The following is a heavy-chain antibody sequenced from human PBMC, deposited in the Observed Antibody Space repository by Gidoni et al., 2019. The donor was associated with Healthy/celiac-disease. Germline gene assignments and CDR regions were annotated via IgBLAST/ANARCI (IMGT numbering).Heavy chain of an antibody. CDR1: GFTFSRYA. CDR2: ISYDGSNK. Sequence: QVQLVESGGGVVQPGRSLRLSCAASGFTFSRYAMHWVRQAPGKGLEWVAVISYDGSNKYYADSVKGRFTISRDNSKNTLYLQMNSLRAEDTAVYYCARDPGYSYVGGAFDYWGQGTLVTVSS. J-gene: IGHJ4*02. CDR3: ARDPGYSYVGGAFDY. V-gene: IGHV3-30-3*01. D-gene: IGHD5-18*01.